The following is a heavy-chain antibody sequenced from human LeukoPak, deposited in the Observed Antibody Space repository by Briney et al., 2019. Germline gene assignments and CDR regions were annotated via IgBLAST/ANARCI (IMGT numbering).Heavy chain of an antibody. CDR1: GFTFSSDW. CDR3: AELGITMIGGV. V-gene: IGHV3-7*01. Sequence: GGSLRLSCAASGFTFSSDWMSWVRQAPGKGLEWVANIKQDGSEKYYVDSVKGRFTISRDNAKNSLYLQMNSLRAEDTAVYYCAELGITMIGGVWGKGTTVTISS. CDR2: IKQDGSEK. J-gene: IGHJ6*04. D-gene: IGHD3-10*02.